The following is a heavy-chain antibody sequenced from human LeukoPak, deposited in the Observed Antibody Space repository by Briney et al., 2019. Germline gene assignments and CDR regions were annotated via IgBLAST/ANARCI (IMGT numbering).Heavy chain of an antibody. CDR1: GIPFSKYG. D-gene: IGHD1-26*01. Sequence: PGRSLTLSCAVSGIPFSKYGMHWVRQAPGKGLEWVATIWHDGSPNMYADSAKGRFTISRDDSKNILYLQMNSLRGEYTAEYYCLTHYKWDLLVHAFDFWGQGTRVTVSP. V-gene: IGHV3-33*01. CDR2: IWHDGSPN. J-gene: IGHJ3*01. CDR3: LTHYKWDLLVHAFDF.